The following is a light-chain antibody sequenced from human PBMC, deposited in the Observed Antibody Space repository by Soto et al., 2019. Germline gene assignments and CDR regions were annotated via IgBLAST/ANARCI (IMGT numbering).Light chain of an antibody. Sequence: QSVLTQPASVSGSPGQSITISCTGTSSDVGKFNYVSWFQQHPGKAPKLMIYEVRNRPSGVSDRFSGSKSGNTASLTISGLQGEDEADYYCASFTTTFTWLFGGGTKVTVL. CDR2: EVR. V-gene: IGLV2-14*01. CDR1: SSDVGKFNY. J-gene: IGLJ3*02. CDR3: ASFTTTFTWL.